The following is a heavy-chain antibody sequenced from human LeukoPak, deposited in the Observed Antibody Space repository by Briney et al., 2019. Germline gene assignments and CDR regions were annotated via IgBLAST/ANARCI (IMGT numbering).Heavy chain of an antibody. Sequence: PSGTLSLTCTVSGGSISSRSYYWGWIRQPPGKGLEWIGSYYYSGSTFYNPSLKSRITISADTSKNQFSLKQSSVTAADTAVYYCARHVRDSSGYYRDWYFDLWGRGTLVTVSS. J-gene: IGHJ2*01. CDR2: YYYSGST. D-gene: IGHD3-22*01. CDR1: GGSISSRSYY. CDR3: ARHVRDSSGYYRDWYFDL. V-gene: IGHV4-39*01.